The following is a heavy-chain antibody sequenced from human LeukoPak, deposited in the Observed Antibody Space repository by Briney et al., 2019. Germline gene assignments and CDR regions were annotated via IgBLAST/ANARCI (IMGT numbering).Heavy chain of an antibody. D-gene: IGHD3-9*01. CDR1: GFTFSSYS. V-gene: IGHV3-21*01. CDR2: ISSSSSCI. J-gene: IGHJ5*02. CDR3: ARGVLGYFRFDP. Sequence: GGSLRLSCAASGFTFSSYSMNWVRQAPGKGLEWVSSISSSSSCIYYADSVKGRFTISRDNAKNSLYLQMNSLRAEDTAVYYCARGVLGYFRFDPWGQGTLVTVSS.